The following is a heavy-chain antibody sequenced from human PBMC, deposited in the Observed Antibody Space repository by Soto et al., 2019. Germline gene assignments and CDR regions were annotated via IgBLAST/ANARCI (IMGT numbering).Heavy chain of an antibody. CDR3: AKDSGTYCSSASCYQFDY. CDR1: GFTFSSYS. J-gene: IGHJ4*02. D-gene: IGHD2-2*01. CDR2: ISGSGIST. Sequence: GGSLRLSCVASGFTFSSYSMNWVRQAPGKGLEWVSSISGSGISTYYADSVKGRFTISRDNSKNTLYLQMNSLRAEDTAVYYCAKDSGTYCSSASCYQFDYWGQGAQVTVSS. V-gene: IGHV3-23*01.